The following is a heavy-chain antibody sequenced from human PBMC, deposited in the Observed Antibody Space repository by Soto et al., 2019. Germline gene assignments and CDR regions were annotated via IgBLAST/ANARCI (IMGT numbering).Heavy chain of an antibody. D-gene: IGHD2-21*02. J-gene: IGHJ6*02. Sequence: PXETLSPTCPVYGGSFSGYYWSWIRQPPGKGLDWIGEINHSGSTNYNPSLKSRVTISVDTSKNQFSLKLSSVTAADTAVYYCARGSDIVVVTAINYYYYGMYFSGQRTTVTVSS. CDR3: ARGSDIVVVTAINYYYYGMYF. CDR1: GGSFSGYY. CDR2: INHSGST. V-gene: IGHV4-34*01.